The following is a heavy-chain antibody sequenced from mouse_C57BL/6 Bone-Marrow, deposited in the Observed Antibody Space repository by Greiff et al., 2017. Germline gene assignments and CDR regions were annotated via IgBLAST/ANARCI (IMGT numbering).Heavy chain of an antibody. Sequence: EVKLMESGGGLVKPGGSLKLSCAASGFTFSSYAMSWVRQTPEKRLEWVATISDGGSYTYYPDNVKGRFTISRDNAKNNLYLQMSHLKSEDTAMYYCARAAYSPYFDYWGQGTTLTVSS. CDR2: ISDGGSYT. CDR1: GFTFSSYA. CDR3: ARAAYSPYFDY. J-gene: IGHJ2*01. V-gene: IGHV5-4*03. D-gene: IGHD2-10*01.